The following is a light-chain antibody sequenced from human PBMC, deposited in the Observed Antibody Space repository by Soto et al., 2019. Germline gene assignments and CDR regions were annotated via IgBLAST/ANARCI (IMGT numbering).Light chain of an antibody. V-gene: IGLV2-14*01. J-gene: IGLJ2*01. CDR2: EVS. CDR1: SSDVGGYNY. Sequence: QSALTQPASVSGSPGQSITISCTGTSSDVGGYNYVSWYQQRPGKAPKLMISEVSNRPSGVSNRFSGSKSGNTASLTISGLQAEDEADYYCSSYTSSSPPPVFGGGTTLTVL. CDR3: SSYTSSSPPPV.